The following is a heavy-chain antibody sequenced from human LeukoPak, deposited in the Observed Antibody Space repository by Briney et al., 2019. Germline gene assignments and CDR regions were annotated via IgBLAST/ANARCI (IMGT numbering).Heavy chain of an antibody. CDR2: IRSDGTYQ. D-gene: IGHD3-10*01. CDR1: GFTFSNYG. J-gene: IGHJ4*02. Sequence: GGSLRLSCAASGFTFSNYGMHWVRQAPGKGLEWLAYIRSDGTYQHYADSVKGRFTISRDNSKNTLYLQMNSLRAEDTAVYYCARCITMVRGALSFWGQGTLVTVSS. V-gene: IGHV3-30*02. CDR3: ARCITMVRGALSF.